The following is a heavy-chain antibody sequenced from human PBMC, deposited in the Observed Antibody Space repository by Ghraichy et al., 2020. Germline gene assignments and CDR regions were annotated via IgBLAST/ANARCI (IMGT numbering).Heavy chain of an antibody. D-gene: IGHD2-15*01. CDR1: GGSFNIYY. CDR2: INHSGST. CDR3: ARGGGTQSFDY. J-gene: IGHJ4*02. Sequence: SENLSLTCAVYGGSFNIYYWSWIRQPPGKGLEWIGEINHSGSTNYNPSLKSRVTISVDTSKNQFSLKLSSVTAADTAVYFCARGGGTQSFDYWGQGTLVTVSS. V-gene: IGHV4-34*01.